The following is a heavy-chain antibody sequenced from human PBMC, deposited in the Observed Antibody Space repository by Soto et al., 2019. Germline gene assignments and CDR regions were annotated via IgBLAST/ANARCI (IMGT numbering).Heavy chain of an antibody. Sequence: GGSLRLSCAASGFTFSSSWMHWVRQAPGKGLVWVSRVSGDGSSTNYADSVKGRFTISRDNAKNTLYLQMNSLRAEDAAVYYCARQYCEYSGYDCWFDPWGQGTLVTVSS. V-gene: IGHV3-74*01. CDR3: ARQYCEYSGYDCWFDP. D-gene: IGHD5-12*01. CDR2: VSGDGSST. CDR1: GFTFSSSW. J-gene: IGHJ5*02.